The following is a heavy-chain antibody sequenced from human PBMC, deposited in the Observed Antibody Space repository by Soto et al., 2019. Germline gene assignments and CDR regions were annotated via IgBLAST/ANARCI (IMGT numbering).Heavy chain of an antibody. V-gene: IGHV3-7*01. CDR1: GFTFSGYW. CDR3: ARVLPYYFDY. Sequence: PGGSLRLSCEGSGFTFSGYWMSWVRQAPGKWLEWVATIKQDGSDKNCVDSVKGRFTISRDNAKNSLYLQMNSLRAEDTAVYYCARVLPYYFDYWGQGXVVTVHS. J-gene: IGHJ4*02. CDR2: IKQDGSDK.